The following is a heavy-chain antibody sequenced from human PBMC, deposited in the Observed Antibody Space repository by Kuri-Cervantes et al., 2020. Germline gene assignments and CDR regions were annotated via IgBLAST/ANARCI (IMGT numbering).Heavy chain of an antibody. Sequence: GGSLRLSCAASGFTFSSYAMSWVRQAPGKGLEWVSVIYSGGSTYYADSVKGRFTISRDNSKNTLYLQMNSLRAEDTAVYYCAREGGRGGMDVWGQGTTVTVSS. CDR2: IYSGGST. D-gene: IGHD2-15*01. CDR3: AREGGRGGMDV. V-gene: IGHV3-53*01. CDR1: GFTFSSYA. J-gene: IGHJ6*02.